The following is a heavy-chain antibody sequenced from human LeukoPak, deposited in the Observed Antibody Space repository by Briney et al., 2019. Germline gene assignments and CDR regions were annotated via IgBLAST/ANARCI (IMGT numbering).Heavy chain of an antibody. D-gene: IGHD6-13*01. J-gene: IGHJ3*02. CDR1: GYRFTSYW. V-gene: IGHV5-51*01. CDR2: IYPGDSDT. Sequence: GGSLKTSGKGSGYRFTSYWIGWVRQMPGKGLEWMGIIYPGDSDTRYSPSFQGQVTISADKSISTAYLQWSSLKASDTAMYYCATQGAAAAGDDAFDIWGQGTLVTVSS. CDR3: ATQGAAAAGDDAFDI.